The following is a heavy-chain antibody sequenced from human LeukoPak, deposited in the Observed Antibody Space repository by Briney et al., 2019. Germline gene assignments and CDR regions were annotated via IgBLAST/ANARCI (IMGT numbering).Heavy chain of an antibody. CDR1: GFTFRYYA. CDR2: ISNDGARR. V-gene: IGHV3-64*01. D-gene: IGHD2-21*02. CDR3: ARDIGTAPGWFDS. J-gene: IGHJ5*01. Sequence: GGSLRLSCAASGFTFRYYAMHWVRQAPGKGLDYVSTISNDGARRNYANSVKGRFSISRDNSKSTLYLQMGRLRAEDMAVYYCARDIGTAPGWFDSWGQGTLVTVSS.